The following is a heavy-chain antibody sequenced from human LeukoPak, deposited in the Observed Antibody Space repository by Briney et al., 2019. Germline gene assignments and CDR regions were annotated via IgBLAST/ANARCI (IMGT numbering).Heavy chain of an antibody. CDR2: ISYDGSNK. J-gene: IGHJ4*02. Sequence: GGSLRLSCAASGFTFSSYAMHWVRQAPGKGLEWVAVISYDGSNKYYADSVKGRFTISRDNSKNTLYLQMNSLRAEDTAVYYCASGFGPDYWGQGTLVTVSS. D-gene: IGHD3-10*01. CDR3: ASGFGPDY. V-gene: IGHV3-30*04. CDR1: GFTFSSYA.